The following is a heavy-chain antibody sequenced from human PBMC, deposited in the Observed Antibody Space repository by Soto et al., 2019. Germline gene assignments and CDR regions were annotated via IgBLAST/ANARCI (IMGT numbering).Heavy chain of an antibody. CDR3: ARQVRYCSSTSCSYGMDV. Sequence: KLSFKGSGYSFTSYLISWVRQMPGKGLEWMGRIDPSDSYTNYSPSFQGHVTISADKSISTAYLQWSSLKASDTAMYYCARQVRYCSSTSCSYGMDVWGQGTTVTVS. V-gene: IGHV5-10-1*01. CDR2: IDPSDSYT. CDR1: GYSFTSYL. J-gene: IGHJ6*02. D-gene: IGHD2-2*01.